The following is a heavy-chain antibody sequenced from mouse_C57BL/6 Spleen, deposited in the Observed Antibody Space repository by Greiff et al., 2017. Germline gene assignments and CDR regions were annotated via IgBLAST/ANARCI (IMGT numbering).Heavy chain of an antibody. D-gene: IGHD3-3*01. V-gene: IGHV5-4*01. CDR1: GFTFSSYA. CDR3: ARDGDPRYFDV. Sequence: EVKLMESGGGLVKPGGSLKLSCAASGFTFSSYAMSWVRQTPEKRLEWVATISDGGSYTYYPDNVKGRFTISRDNAKNNLYLQMSHLKSEDTAMYYCARDGDPRYFDVWGTGTTVTVSS. J-gene: IGHJ1*03. CDR2: ISDGGSYT.